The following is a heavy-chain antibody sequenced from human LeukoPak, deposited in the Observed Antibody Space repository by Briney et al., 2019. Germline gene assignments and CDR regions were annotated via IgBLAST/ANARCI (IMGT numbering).Heavy chain of an antibody. CDR2: MNPNSGNT. V-gene: IGHV1-8*01. CDR3: ARRFYPYSSSISH. J-gene: IGHJ4*02. CDR1: GYTFTSYE. D-gene: IGHD6-13*01. Sequence: ASVKVSCKASGYTFTSYEINWVRQATGQGLEWMGWMNPNSGNTGYAQKFQGRVTMTRNTSISTAYMELSSLRSGDTAVYYCARRFYPYSSSISHWGQGTLVTVSS.